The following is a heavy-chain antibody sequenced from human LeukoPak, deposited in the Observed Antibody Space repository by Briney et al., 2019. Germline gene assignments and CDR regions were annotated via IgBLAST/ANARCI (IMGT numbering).Heavy chain of an antibody. Sequence: ASVKVSCKVSGYTLTELSMHWVRQAPGKGLEWMGGFDPEDGETVYAQKFQGRVTMTEDTSTDTAYMKLSSLRSEDTAMYYCATALCGGDCYDAFDVWGQGTMVTVSS. V-gene: IGHV1-24*01. CDR2: FDPEDGET. J-gene: IGHJ3*01. D-gene: IGHD2-21*02. CDR1: GYTLTELS. CDR3: ATALCGGDCYDAFDV.